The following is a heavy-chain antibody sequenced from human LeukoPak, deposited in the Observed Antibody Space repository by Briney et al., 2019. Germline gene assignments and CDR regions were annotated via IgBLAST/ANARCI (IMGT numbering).Heavy chain of an antibody. CDR3: ARGGEVINGFDY. J-gene: IGHJ4*02. D-gene: IGHD3-22*01. V-gene: IGHV4-61*02. CDR2: INTSGST. Sequence: PSQTLSLTCTVSGGSISSGSYYWSWIRQPAGKGLEWIGRINTSGSTNYNPSLKSRVTISVDTSKNQFSLKLSSVTAADTAVYYCARGGEVINGFDYWGQGTLVTVSA. CDR1: GGSISSGSYY.